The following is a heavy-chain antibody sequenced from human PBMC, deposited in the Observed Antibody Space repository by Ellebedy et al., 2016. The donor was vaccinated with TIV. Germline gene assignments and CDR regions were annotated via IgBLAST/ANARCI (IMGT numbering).Heavy chain of an antibody. CDR1: GFTFSRYD. Sequence: GESLKISCAASGFTFSRYDMTWVRQTPGKGLEWVSAITGNGINTYHTDSVKGRFTISRDNSKNTLYLQMNSLRAEDTAVYSCAKAPIETCRGVICYPFDNWGLGTLVTVSS. V-gene: IGHV3-23*01. CDR3: AKAPIETCRGVICYPFDN. CDR2: ITGNGINT. J-gene: IGHJ4*02. D-gene: IGHD2-15*01.